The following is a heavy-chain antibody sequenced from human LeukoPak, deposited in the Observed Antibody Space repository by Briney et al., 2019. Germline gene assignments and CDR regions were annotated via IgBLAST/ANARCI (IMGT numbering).Heavy chain of an antibody. D-gene: IGHD2-2*01. CDR3: ARNQLPYYYMDV. CDR2: ISAYNGHT. V-gene: IGHV1-18*01. J-gene: IGHJ6*03. Sequence: ASVKVSCTASGYTFTSYGISWVRQAPGQGPEWMGWISAYNGHTNYAQKLQGRVTMTTDTSTSTAYMELRSLRSDDTAVYYCARNQLPYYYMDVWGKGTTVTVSS. CDR1: GYTFTSYG.